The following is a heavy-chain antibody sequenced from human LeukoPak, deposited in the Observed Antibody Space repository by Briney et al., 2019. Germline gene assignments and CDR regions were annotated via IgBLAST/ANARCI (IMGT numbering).Heavy chain of an antibody. J-gene: IGHJ5*02. V-gene: IGHV3-21*01. CDR1: GFIFKNYA. CDR3: ARDSAATRPGHFIDP. Sequence: GGSLRLSCAASGFIFKNYAMAWVRQPPGKGLEWVSVSSGSGTHTYYADSVKGRFTISRDNARNSLYLQMNSLRVEDTAVYYCARDSAATRPGHFIDPWGQGTLVTVSS. D-gene: IGHD2-15*01. CDR2: SSGSGTHT.